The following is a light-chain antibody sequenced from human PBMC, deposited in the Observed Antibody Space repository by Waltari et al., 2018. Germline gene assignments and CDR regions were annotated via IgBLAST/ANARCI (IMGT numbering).Light chain of an antibody. V-gene: IGLV2-14*01. J-gene: IGLJ2*01. CDR3: SSYTNRNTLI. CDR1: SSDVGGYNH. Sequence: QSALTQPASVSGSPGQSITISCTGTSSDVGGYNHVSWYQQDPGKVPKLIIYDVSERPSGVSDRFSGSKSGNTASLTISGVQAEDETDYYCSSYTNRNTLIFGGGTKLTVL. CDR2: DVS.